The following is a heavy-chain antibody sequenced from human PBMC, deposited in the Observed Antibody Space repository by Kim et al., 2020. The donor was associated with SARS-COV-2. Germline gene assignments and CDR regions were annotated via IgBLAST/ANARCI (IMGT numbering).Heavy chain of an antibody. J-gene: IGHJ4*02. D-gene: IGHD6-19*01. CDR3: ARDPGIPKNSSGSYFDY. V-gene: IGHV3-11*06. Sequence: VKGRFTISRDNAKHSLYLQMNSLRAEDTAVYYCARDPGIPKNSSGSYFDYWGQGTLVTVSS.